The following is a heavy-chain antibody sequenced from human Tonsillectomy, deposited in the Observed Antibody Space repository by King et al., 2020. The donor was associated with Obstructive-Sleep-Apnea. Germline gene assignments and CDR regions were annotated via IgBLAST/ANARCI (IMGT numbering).Heavy chain of an antibody. Sequence: VQLVESGGGLVQPGRSLRLSCVASEFTFDDYAMHWVRQAPGKGLEWVSSISWNSGSIGYADSVKGRFTISRDNAKNSLYLQMNSLRVEDTALYYCTKGEGGGSWYYFDYWGQGTLVTVSS. CDR3: TKGEGGGSWYYFDY. J-gene: IGHJ4*02. CDR1: EFTFDDYA. V-gene: IGHV3-9*01. CDR2: ISWNSGSI. D-gene: IGHD6-13*01.